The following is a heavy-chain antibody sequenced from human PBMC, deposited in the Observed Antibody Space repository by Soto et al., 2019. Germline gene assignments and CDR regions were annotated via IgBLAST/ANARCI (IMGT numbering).Heavy chain of an antibody. CDR3: AKSRGYCSAGNCYWYFDL. J-gene: IGHJ2*01. Sequence: EVQLLESGGGLVQPGGSLGLSCAASGFSFSSYAMSWVRQAPGKGLEWVSAISGTAGSTYNADSVKGRFTISRDNSKNTLFLQMNSLRAEDTAVYYCAKSRGYCSAGNCYWYFDLWGRGTLVTVSS. CDR1: GFSFSSYA. CDR2: ISGTAGST. D-gene: IGHD2-15*01. V-gene: IGHV3-23*01.